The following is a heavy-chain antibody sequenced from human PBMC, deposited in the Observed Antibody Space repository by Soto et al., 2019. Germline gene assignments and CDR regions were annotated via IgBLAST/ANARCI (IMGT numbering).Heavy chain of an antibody. CDR2: VFYTGFT. J-gene: IGHJ4*02. CDR3: ATSQKGYNWNYFGH. CDR1: GASISGSYYY. V-gene: IGHV4-39*01. Sequence: SETLSLTCAVSGASISGSYYYWAWLRQSPGKGPEWIGSVFYTGFTSYNPSLESRVSVSVDTSKSQFSLKLSAVTAADTAVYYCATSQKGYNWNYFGHWGQGDLVTVSS. D-gene: IGHD1-20*01.